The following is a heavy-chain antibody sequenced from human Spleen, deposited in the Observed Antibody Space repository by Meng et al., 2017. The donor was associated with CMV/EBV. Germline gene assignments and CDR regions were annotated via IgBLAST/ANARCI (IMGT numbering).Heavy chain of an antibody. CDR2: IHHRGNT. Sequence: SETLSLTCAVSGDSVSSDNWWSWVRQPPGKVQEWIGEIHHRGNTNYNPSLESRVTMSVDKSKNQVSLELTSVTAADTAVYYCARERIKHFWSDTGDWFDPWGQGTLVTVSS. V-gene: IGHV4-4*02. CDR3: ARERIKHFWSDTGDWFDP. CDR1: GDSVSSDNW. D-gene: IGHD3-3*02. J-gene: IGHJ5*02.